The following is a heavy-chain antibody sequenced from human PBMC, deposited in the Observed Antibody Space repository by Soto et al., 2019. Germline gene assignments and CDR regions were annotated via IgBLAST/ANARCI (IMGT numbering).Heavy chain of an antibody. CDR1: GDSINNYY. CDR3: ARGTKYYYQGVDV. V-gene: IGHV4-59*01. J-gene: IGHJ6*02. Sequence: QVQLQESGPGLVKPSETLSLTCTVSGDSINNYYWTWIRQPPGKGLEWIGYIYDSGSTSYNPSLKSRLTISVDTSKNQFSLKLKSVTAADTAVYYCARGTKYYYQGVDVWGQGTTFTVSS. CDR2: IYDSGST.